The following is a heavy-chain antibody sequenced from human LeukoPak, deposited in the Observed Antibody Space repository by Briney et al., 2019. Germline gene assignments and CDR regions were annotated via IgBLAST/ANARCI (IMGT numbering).Heavy chain of an antibody. CDR3: AKGDNNILTGYYNSFDS. D-gene: IGHD3-9*01. CDR2: ISGSGIST. Sequence: GGSLRLSCTASGFTFSSYATSWIRQAPGKGLEWVSTISGSGISTYYADSVKGRFTISRDNSRNTLYLQMNTLRVEDTALFYCAKGDNNILTGYYNSFDSWGQGTLVTVSS. J-gene: IGHJ4*02. V-gene: IGHV3-23*01. CDR1: GFTFSSYA.